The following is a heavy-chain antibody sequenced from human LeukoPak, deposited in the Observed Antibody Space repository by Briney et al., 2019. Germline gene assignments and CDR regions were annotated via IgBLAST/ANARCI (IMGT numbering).Heavy chain of an antibody. Sequence: GGSLRLSCAASGFTFSSYSMNWVRQAPGKGLEWVSYISSSGSTIYYADSVKGRFTISRDNAKNSLYLQMNSLRAEDTAVYYCAASGIQLWSWYFDLWGRGTLVTVPS. CDR2: ISSSGSTI. CDR3: AASGIQLWSWYFDL. CDR1: GFTFSSYS. D-gene: IGHD5-18*01. V-gene: IGHV3-48*04. J-gene: IGHJ2*01.